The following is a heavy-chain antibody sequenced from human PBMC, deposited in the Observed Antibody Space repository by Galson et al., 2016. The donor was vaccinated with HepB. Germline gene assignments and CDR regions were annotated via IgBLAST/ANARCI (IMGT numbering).Heavy chain of an antibody. CDR1: GGNFRNPA. CDR2: IIPMFQTP. V-gene: IGHV1-69*13. CDR3: ARERDDCSTYSTNYFDL. Sequence: SVKVSCKASGGNFRNPAFAWVRQGPGQGLEWMGGIIPMFQTPNYAQKFPGRFSITADESATTVYMELSSLTSADTAVYFCARERDDCSTYSTNYFDLWGQGTLVTVSS. J-gene: IGHJ4*02. D-gene: IGHD5-24*01.